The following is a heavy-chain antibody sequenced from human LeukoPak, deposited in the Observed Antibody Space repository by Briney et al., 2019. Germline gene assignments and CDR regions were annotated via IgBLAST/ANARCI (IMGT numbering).Heavy chain of an antibody. V-gene: IGHV1-2*02. CDR1: GGIFTGSF. CDR2: INSHTGGT. CDR3: ARADPVAY. Sequence: ASVKVSCKASGGIFTGSFIHWVRQAPGQGLEWMGWINSHTGGTKLAQKFQGRVTMTRDTSISTAYMELSSLRSDDTAVYYCARADPVAYWGQGSHVTVSS. J-gene: IGHJ4*02.